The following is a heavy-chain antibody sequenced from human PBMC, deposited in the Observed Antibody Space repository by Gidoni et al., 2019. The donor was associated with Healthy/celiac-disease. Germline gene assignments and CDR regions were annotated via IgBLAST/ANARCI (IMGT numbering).Heavy chain of an antibody. CDR1: GFTFSSYG. Sequence: QVQLVESGGGVVQPGRSLRLSCAASGFTFSSYGMHWVRQAPGKGLEWVAVIWYDGSNKYYADSVKGRFTISRDNSKNTLYLQMNSLRAEDTAVYYCARDGVGDGSFDYWGQGTLVTVSS. J-gene: IGHJ4*02. V-gene: IGHV3-33*01. CDR2: IWYDGSNK. D-gene: IGHD2-21*01. CDR3: ARDGVGDGSFDY.